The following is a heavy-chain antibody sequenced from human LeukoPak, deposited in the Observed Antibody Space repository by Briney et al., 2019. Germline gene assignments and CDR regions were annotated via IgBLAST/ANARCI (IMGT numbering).Heavy chain of an antibody. CDR1: GFTFSHYA. J-gene: IGHJ4*02. D-gene: IGHD3-10*01. Sequence: PGGSLRLSCAASGFTFSHYAMSWVRQAPGRGLEWVSGISGSGGSKYYADSVKGRFTISRDNSKNTLYLQMNSLRAEDTAVYYCARPSHYGSGSYYSSFDYRGQGTLVTVSS. CDR3: ARPSHYGSGSYYSSFDY. CDR2: ISGSGGSK. V-gene: IGHV3-23*01.